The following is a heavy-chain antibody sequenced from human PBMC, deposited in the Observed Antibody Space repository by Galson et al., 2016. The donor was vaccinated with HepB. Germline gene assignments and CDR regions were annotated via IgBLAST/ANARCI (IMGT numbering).Heavy chain of an antibody. CDR1: GFTFSTYG. J-gene: IGHJ4*02. D-gene: IGHD5-12*01. CDR3: ASEEPILAPKLDY. CDR2: IWYDGSNK. Sequence: SLRLSCAASGFTFSTYGMHWVRQAPGKGLEWVAVIWYDGSNKYYGDSVRGRFTISRDNSKNTLYLQMNSLRAEDTAVYYCASEEPILAPKLDYWGQGTLVFVSS. V-gene: IGHV3-33*01.